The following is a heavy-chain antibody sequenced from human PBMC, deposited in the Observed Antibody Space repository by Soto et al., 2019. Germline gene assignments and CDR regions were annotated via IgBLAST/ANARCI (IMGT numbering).Heavy chain of an antibody. D-gene: IGHD3-9*01. CDR1: GFTFSSYA. CDR2: ISGSGGST. J-gene: IGHJ4*02. CDR3: AKDLSRLRYFDWLPYYFDY. Sequence: GGSLRLSCAASGFTFSSYAMSWVRQAPGKGLEWVSAISGSGGSTYYADSVKGRFTISRDNSKNTLYLQMNSLRAEDTAVYYCAKDLSRLRYFDWLPYYFDYWGQGTLVTVSS. V-gene: IGHV3-23*01.